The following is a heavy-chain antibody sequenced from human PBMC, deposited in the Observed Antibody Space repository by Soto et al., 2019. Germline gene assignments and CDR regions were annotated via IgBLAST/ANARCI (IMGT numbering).Heavy chain of an antibody. J-gene: IGHJ4*02. Sequence: GSVKVSCKASGYTFTSYGISWVRQAPGQGLEWMGWISAYNGNTNYAQKLQGRVTMTTDTSTSTAYMELRSLRSDDTAVYYCVFVWAAGTVGYFDYWGQGTLVTVSS. CDR2: ISAYNGNT. V-gene: IGHV1-18*04. CDR1: GYTFTSYG. CDR3: VFVWAAGTVGYFDY. D-gene: IGHD6-13*01.